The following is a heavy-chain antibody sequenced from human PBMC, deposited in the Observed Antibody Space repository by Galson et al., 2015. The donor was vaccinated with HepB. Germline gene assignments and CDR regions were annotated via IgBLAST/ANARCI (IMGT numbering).Heavy chain of an antibody. CDR3: AREGIGGYDARGWYGFDY. J-gene: IGHJ4*02. V-gene: IGHV3-11*04. Sequence: SLRLSCAASGFTFSDYHMSWIRQAPGKGLEWVSYISSSGSTIYYADSVKGRFTISRDNSKNTLYLQMNSLRAEDTAVYYCAREGIGGYDARGWYGFDYWGQGTLVTVSS. D-gene: IGHD5-12*01. CDR2: ISSSGSTI. CDR1: GFTFSDYH.